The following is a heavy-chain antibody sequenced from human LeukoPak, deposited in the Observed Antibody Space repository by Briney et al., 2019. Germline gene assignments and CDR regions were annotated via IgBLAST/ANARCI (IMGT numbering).Heavy chain of an antibody. Sequence: ASVKVSCKASGYTFTSYGISWVRQAPGQGLEWMGWISAYNGNTNYAQKLQGRVTMTTDTSTSTAYMELRSLRSDDTAVYYCARDGEGDYYDSSGYYSFDYWGQGTLVTVSS. J-gene: IGHJ4*02. D-gene: IGHD3-22*01. V-gene: IGHV1-18*01. CDR1: GYTFTSYG. CDR3: ARDGEGDYYDSSGYYSFDY. CDR2: ISAYNGNT.